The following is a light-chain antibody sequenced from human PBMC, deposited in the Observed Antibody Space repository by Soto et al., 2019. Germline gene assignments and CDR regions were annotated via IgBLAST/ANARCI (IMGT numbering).Light chain of an antibody. V-gene: IGKV3-15*01. Sequence: ETVMTQSPDTLSVSLGERATLSCRASQSVSSNLAWYQQKPGQAPRLLIYGASTMATGIPARFSGSGSGTEFTLTISSLQSEDFAVYYCQQYNNWPPITFGQGTRLEIK. CDR1: QSVSSN. J-gene: IGKJ5*01. CDR2: GAS. CDR3: QQYNNWPPIT.